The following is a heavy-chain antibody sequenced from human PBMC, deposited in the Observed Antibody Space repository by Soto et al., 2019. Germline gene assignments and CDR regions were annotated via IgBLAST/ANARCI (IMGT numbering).Heavy chain of an antibody. CDR3: ARVPRYDSSGYNHNNGMDV. D-gene: IGHD3-22*01. CDR1: GGSFSGYY. Sequence: SETLSLTCAVYGGSFSGYYWSWIRQPPGKGLEWIGEINHSGSTNYNPSLKSRVTISVDTSKNQFSLKLSSVTAADTAVYYCARVPRYDSSGYNHNNGMDVWGQGTSVTVSS. V-gene: IGHV4-34*01. J-gene: IGHJ6*02. CDR2: INHSGST.